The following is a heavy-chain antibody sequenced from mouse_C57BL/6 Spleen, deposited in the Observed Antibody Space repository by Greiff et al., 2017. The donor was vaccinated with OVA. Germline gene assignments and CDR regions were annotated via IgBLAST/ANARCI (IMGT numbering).Heavy chain of an antibody. D-gene: IGHD2-12*01. CDR3: ARREGSYAY. V-gene: IGHV1-69*01. Sequence: QVQLQQPGAELVMPGASVKLSCKASGYTFTSYWMHWVKQRPGQGLEWIGEIDPSDSYTNYNQKFKGKSTWTVDKSSSTAYMRLSSLTAEDSAVYYCARREGSYAYWGQGTTLTVSS. CDR1: GYTFTSYW. J-gene: IGHJ2*01. CDR2: IDPSDSYT.